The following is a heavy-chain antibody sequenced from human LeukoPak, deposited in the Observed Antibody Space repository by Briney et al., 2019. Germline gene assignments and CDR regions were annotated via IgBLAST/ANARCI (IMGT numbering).Heavy chain of an antibody. CDR1: GFTFSSYS. CDR2: ISSSSSYI. CDR3: ARGGQWPTNWFDP. J-gene: IGHJ5*02. Sequence: GGSLRLSCAASGFTFSSYSMNWVRQAPGKGLEWVSSISSSSSYIYYADSVTGRFTISRDNAKNSLYLQMNSLRAEDTAVYYCARGGQWPTNWFDPWGQGTLVTVSS. V-gene: IGHV3-21*01. D-gene: IGHD6-19*01.